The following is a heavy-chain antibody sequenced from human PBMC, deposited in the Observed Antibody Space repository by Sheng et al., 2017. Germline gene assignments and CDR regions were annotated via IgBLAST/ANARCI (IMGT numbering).Heavy chain of an antibody. D-gene: IGHD3-16*02. CDR2: IKEDGSEK. CDR1: GFTFSSYW. CDR3: ARDPLRRYDY. J-gene: IGHJ4*02. V-gene: IGHV3-7*01. Sequence: VQLVESGGGLVQPGGSLRLSCAASGFTFSSYWMSWVRQAPGKGLEWVATIKEDGSEKYYVDSVKGRFTIFRDNAKYSLYLQMNSLRAEDTAMYYCARDPLRRYDYWGQGTLVTVSS.